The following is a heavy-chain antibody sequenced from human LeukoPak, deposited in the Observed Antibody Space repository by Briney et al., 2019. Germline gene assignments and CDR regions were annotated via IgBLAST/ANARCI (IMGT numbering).Heavy chain of an antibody. D-gene: IGHD3-10*01. Sequence: SETLSLTCTVSGGSISSYYCSWIRQPPGKGLEWIGYIYYSGSTNYNPSLKSRVTISVDTSKNQFSLKLSSVTAADTAVYYCARGGSSHNWFDPWGQGTLVTVSS. CDR2: IYYSGST. J-gene: IGHJ5*02. CDR1: GGSISSYY. CDR3: ARGGSSHNWFDP. V-gene: IGHV4-59*01.